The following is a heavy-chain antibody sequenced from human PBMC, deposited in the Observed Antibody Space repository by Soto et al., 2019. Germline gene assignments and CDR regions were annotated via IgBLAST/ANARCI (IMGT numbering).Heavy chain of an antibody. CDR1: GGSISSGGYS. J-gene: IGHJ6*02. CDR3: ARARGGLVGSHGMDV. CDR2: IYHSGST. V-gene: IGHV4-30-2*01. D-gene: IGHD1-26*01. Sequence: QLQLQESGSVLVKPSQTLSLICAVSGGSISSGGYSWSWIRQPPGKGLEWIGYIYHSGSTYYNPTLKSRVTIAGDRSKNQFSLKLSSVTAADTAVYYCARARGGLVGSHGMDVWGQGTTVTVSS.